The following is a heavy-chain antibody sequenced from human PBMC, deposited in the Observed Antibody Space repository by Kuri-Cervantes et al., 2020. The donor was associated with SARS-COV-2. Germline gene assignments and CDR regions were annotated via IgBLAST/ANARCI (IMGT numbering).Heavy chain of an antibody. V-gene: IGHV4-59*01. J-gene: IGHJ4*02. Sequence: SETLSLTCTVSGGSISSYYWSWIRQPPGKGLEWIGYIYYSGSTNYNPSLKSRVTISVDTSKNQFSLKLSSVTVADTAVYYCARGGGYSNLGYYFDYWGQGTLVTVSS. CDR2: IYYSGST. D-gene: IGHD4-11*01. CDR3: ARGGGYSNLGYYFDY. CDR1: GGSISSYY.